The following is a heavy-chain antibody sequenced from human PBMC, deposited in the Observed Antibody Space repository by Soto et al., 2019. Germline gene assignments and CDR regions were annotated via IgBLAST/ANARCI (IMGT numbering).Heavy chain of an antibody. J-gene: IGHJ5*02. CDR2: ISGSGGTT. CDR3: ATSRTYIYDSGFNL. D-gene: IGHD3-16*01. V-gene: IGHV3-23*01. Sequence: PGGSLRLSCVASGFTFSNYAMSWVRQAPGKGLEWVSGISGSGGTTYYADSVKGRFTISRDNSKNTLFLQMNSLRAGDTAVYYCATSRTYIYDSGFNLWGQGTLVTVSS. CDR1: GFTFSNYA.